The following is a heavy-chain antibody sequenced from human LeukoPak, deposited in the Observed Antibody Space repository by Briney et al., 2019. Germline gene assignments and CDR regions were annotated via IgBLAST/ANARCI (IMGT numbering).Heavy chain of an antibody. CDR2: ISYDGSNK. Sequence: GGSLRLSCAASGFTFSSCGMHWVRQAPGKGLEWVAVISYDGSNKYYADSVKGRFTISRDNSKNTLFLEMNSLRAEDTAVYYCAKALASGWYLDAFNIWGQGTMVTVSS. CDR1: GFTFSSCG. V-gene: IGHV3-30*18. CDR3: AKALASGWYLDAFNI. D-gene: IGHD6-19*01. J-gene: IGHJ3*02.